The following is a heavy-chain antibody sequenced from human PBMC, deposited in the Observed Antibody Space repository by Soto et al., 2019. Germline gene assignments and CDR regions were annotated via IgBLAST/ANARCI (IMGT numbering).Heavy chain of an antibody. D-gene: IGHD4-17*01. CDR2: ISYDGSNK. CDR3: ARARATVTPFDY. J-gene: IGHJ4*02. CDR1: GFTFSSYA. V-gene: IGHV3-30-3*01. Sequence: QVQLVESGGGVVQPGRSLRLSCAASGFTFSSYAMHWVRQAPGKGLEWVAGISYDGSNKYYADSVKGRFTISRDNSKNTLYLKMNSLRAEDTAVYYCARARATVTPFDYWGQGTLVTVSS.